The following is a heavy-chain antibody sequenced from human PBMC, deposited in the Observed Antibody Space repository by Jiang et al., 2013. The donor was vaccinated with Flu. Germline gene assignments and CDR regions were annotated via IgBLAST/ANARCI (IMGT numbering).Heavy chain of an antibody. CDR1: GYTFISHW. CDR2: INPNGGYT. V-gene: IGHV1-46*01. Sequence: GAEVKKPGASVKISCKASGYTFISHWIHWVRKAPGQGPEWMGVINPNGGYTRYAQKFQDRVIMTRDTATSTFYLELSNLRSDDTALYYCARDWSRQVAGM. CDR3: ARDWSRQVAGM. D-gene: IGHD5-12*01. J-gene: IGHJ6*01.